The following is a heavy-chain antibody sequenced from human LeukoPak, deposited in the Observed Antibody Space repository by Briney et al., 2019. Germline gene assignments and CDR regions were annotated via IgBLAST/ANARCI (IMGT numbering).Heavy chain of an antibody. V-gene: IGHV1-46*01. CDR2: INPSGDNT. D-gene: IGHD5-12*01. CDR1: GYTFTDNF. J-gene: IGHJ5*02. Sequence: ASVKVSCQASGYTFTDNFMHWVRQAPGQGLEWMGIINPSGDNTWYAQKFQGRVTMTRDMATSTDYMEVSSLRSEDTAVYYCARDNSVGDSAWWFDPWGQGTLVTVSS. CDR3: ARDNSVGDSAWWFDP.